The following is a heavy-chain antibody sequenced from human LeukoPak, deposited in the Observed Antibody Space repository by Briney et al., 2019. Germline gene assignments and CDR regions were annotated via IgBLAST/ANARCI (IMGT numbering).Heavy chain of an antibody. CDR2: ISYDGSNK. CDR1: GFTFSSYA. Sequence: PGGSLRLSCAASGFTFSSYAMHWVRQAPGKGLEWVAVISYDGSNKYYADSVKGRFTISRDNSKNTLYLQMNSLRAEDTAVYYCARGSYYYGSGSYYNGWGQGTLVTVSS. J-gene: IGHJ4*02. V-gene: IGHV3-30-3*01. CDR3: ARGSYYYGSGSYYNG. D-gene: IGHD3-10*01.